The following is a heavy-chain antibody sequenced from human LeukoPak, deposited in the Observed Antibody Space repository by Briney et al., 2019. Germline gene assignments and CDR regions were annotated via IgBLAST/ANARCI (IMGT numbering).Heavy chain of an antibody. D-gene: IGHD3-9*01. CDR2: ISSSSSYT. CDR3: ARELPYDILTGYPPMDNWFDP. Sequence: GGSLRLSCAASGFTFSDYYMSWIRQAPGKGLEWVSYISSSSSYTNYADSVKGRFTISRDNAKNSLYLQMNSLRAEDTAVYYCARELPYDILTGYPPMDNWFDPWGQGTLVTVSS. CDR1: GFTFSDYY. V-gene: IGHV3-11*06. J-gene: IGHJ5*02.